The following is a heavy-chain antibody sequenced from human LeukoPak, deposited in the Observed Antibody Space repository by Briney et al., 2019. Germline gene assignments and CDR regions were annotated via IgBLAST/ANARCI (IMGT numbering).Heavy chain of an antibody. Sequence: GGSLRLSCAASRFTFSSYEMNWVRQAPGKGLEWLSHISSSGSIIYYADSVKGRFTVSRDNAKNSLYLRMNSLRAEDTAVYYCARDRVSSGWYAFDIWGQGTTVTVSS. D-gene: IGHD6-19*01. CDR1: RFTFSSYE. CDR2: ISSSGSII. CDR3: ARDRVSSGWYAFDI. J-gene: IGHJ3*02. V-gene: IGHV3-48*03.